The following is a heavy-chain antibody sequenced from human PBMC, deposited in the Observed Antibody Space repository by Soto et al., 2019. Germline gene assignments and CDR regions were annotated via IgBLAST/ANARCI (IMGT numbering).Heavy chain of an antibody. CDR1: GYTFTSYD. CDR3: ARLYCSGGSCYSAMDF. D-gene: IGHD2-15*01. V-gene: IGHV1-8*01. Sequence: GASVKVSCKASGYTFTSYDINWVRQATGQGLEWMGWMNPNSGNTGYAQKFQGRVTMTRNTSISTAYMELSSLRSEDTAVYYCARLYCSGGSCYSAMDFWGKGTKVTVSS. CDR2: MNPNSGNT. J-gene: IGHJ6*03.